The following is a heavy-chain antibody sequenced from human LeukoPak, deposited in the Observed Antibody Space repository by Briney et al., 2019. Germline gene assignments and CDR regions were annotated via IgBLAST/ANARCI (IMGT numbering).Heavy chain of an antibody. J-gene: IGHJ4*02. V-gene: IGHV3-20*04. CDR2: INWNGGST. D-gene: IGHD5-18*01. CDR3: TTDRHTAMVQFDY. CDR1: GFTFDDYG. Sequence: GGSLRLSCAASGFTFDDYGMSWVRQAPGKGLEWVSGINWNGGSTGYADSVRGRFTISRDNAKNSLYLRMNSLKIEDTAVYYCTTDRHTAMVQFDYWGQGTLVTVSS.